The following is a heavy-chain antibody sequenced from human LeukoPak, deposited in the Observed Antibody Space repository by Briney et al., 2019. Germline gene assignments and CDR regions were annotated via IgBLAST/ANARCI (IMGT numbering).Heavy chain of an antibody. J-gene: IGHJ4*02. V-gene: IGHV1-18*01. CDR3: ARDLGIAVAGYFGY. D-gene: IGHD6-19*01. Sequence: ASVKVSCTASGYTFTSYGISWVRQAPGQGLEWMGWISAYNGNTNYAQKLQGRVTMTTDTSTSTAYMELRSLRSDDTAVYYCARDLGIAVAGYFGYWGQGTLVTVSS. CDR2: ISAYNGNT. CDR1: GYTFTSYG.